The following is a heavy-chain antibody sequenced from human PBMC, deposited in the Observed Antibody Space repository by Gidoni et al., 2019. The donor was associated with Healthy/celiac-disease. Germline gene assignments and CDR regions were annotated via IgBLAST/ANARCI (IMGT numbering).Heavy chain of an antibody. Sequence: EVQLVESGGGLVQPGGSLRLSCAASGFTFRSYAMHWVRQVTGKGLEWVSAIGTAGDTYYPGSVKGRFTISRENAKNSLYLQMNSLRAGDTAVYYCARGGIADYYYYYGMDVWGQGTTVTVSS. V-gene: IGHV3-13*04. J-gene: IGHJ6*02. D-gene: IGHD2-21*01. CDR2: IGTAGDT. CDR1: GFTFRSYA. CDR3: ARGGIADYYYYYGMDV.